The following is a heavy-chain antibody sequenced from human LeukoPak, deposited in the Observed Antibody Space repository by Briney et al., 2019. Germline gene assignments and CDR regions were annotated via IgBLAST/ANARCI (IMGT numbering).Heavy chain of an antibody. D-gene: IGHD6-13*01. CDR1: GFTFSSYN. Sequence: GGSLRLSCAASGFTFSSYNMNWVRQAPGKGLEWVSSISSSSSYIYYADSVKGRFTISRDNAKNSLYLRMNSLRAEDTAVYYCASTVGYSSSPPWGVNWFDPWGQGTLVTVSS. V-gene: IGHV3-21*01. CDR3: ASTVGYSSSPPWGVNWFDP. CDR2: ISSSSSYI. J-gene: IGHJ5*02.